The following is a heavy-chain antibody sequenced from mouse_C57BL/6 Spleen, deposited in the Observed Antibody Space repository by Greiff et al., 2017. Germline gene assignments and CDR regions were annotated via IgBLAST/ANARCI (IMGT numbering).Heavy chain of an antibody. CDR1: GYTFTSYW. CDR2: IDPSDSYT. Sequence: QVQLQQPGAELVMPGASVKLSCKASGYTFTSYWMHWVKQRPGQGLEWIGEIDPSDSYTNYNQKFKGKSTLTVDKSSSTAYMQLSSLTSEDSAVYYCARFGVYYFEGWGQGTTLTVAS. J-gene: IGHJ2*01. D-gene: IGHD1-1*01. CDR3: ARFGVYYFEG. V-gene: IGHV1-69*01.